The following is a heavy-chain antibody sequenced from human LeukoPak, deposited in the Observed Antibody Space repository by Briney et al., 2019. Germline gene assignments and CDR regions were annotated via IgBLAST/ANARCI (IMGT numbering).Heavy chain of an antibody. V-gene: IGHV3-33*01. CDR2: IWYDGSNK. Sequence: GGSLRLSCAASGFTFSSYGMHWVRQAPGKGLEWVAVIWYDGSNKYYADSVKGRFTISRDNSKNTLYLQMNSLRAEDTAVYYCARDLRTSGAFDIWGQGTMVTVSP. CDR1: GFTFSSYG. D-gene: IGHD2-2*01. CDR3: ARDLRTSGAFDI. J-gene: IGHJ3*02.